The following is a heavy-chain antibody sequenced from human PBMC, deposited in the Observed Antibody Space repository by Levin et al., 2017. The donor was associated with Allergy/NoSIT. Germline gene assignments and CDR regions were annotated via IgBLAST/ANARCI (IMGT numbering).Heavy chain of an antibody. V-gene: IGHV3-30*18. CDR2: ISADGTNK. J-gene: IGHJ4*02. CDR3: AKTQSGSYGGPDN. Sequence: GESLKISCTASGFNFSSYGMHWVRQAPGMGLEWVALISADGTNKYYADSVKGRFTISRDNSKNTLYLQMNSLRPEDTAVFYCAKTQSGSYGGPDNWGQGTLVTVSS. D-gene: IGHD1-26*01. CDR1: GFNFSSYG.